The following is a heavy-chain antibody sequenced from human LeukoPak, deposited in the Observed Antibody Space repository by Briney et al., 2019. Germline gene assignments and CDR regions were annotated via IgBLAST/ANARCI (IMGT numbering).Heavy chain of an antibody. V-gene: IGHV3-9*01. J-gene: IGHJ3*02. CDR2: ISWNSGSI. D-gene: IGHD6-13*01. CDR3: AKDTLSSWYGAFDI. Sequence: GGSLRLSCAASGFTFDDYAMHWVRQAPGKGLEWVSGISWNSGSIGYAGSVKGRFTISRDNAKNSLYLQMNSLRAEDTALYYCAKDTLSSWYGAFDIWGQGTMVTVSS. CDR1: GFTFDDYA.